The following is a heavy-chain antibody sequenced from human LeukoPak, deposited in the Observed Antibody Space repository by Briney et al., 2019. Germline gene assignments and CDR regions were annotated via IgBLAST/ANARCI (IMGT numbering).Heavy chain of an antibody. CDR1: GGSISSYY. Sequence: SETLSLTCTVSGGSISSYYWSWIRQPAGKGLEWIGRIYTSGSTNYNPSLKSRVTMSVDTSKNQFSLKLSSVTAADTAVYYCARVRRARGHSYGYYFDYWGQGTLVTVSS. CDR2: IYTSGST. J-gene: IGHJ4*02. CDR3: ARVRRARGHSYGYYFDY. D-gene: IGHD5-18*01. V-gene: IGHV4-4*07.